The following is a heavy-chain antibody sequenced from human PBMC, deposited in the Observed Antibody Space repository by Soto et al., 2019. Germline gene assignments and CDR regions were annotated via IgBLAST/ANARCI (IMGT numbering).Heavy chain of an antibody. Sequence: GGSLRLSCAASGFRFDDYNIHWVRQAPGKGLEWVSLITWNGGNTYYADSVKGRFTISRDGTAESVSLQMTSLKREDTGLYYCARETLSFGSALDVWGQGTMVTVSS. D-gene: IGHD3-3*01. J-gene: IGHJ6*02. V-gene: IGHV3-43*01. CDR2: ITWNGGNT. CDR3: ARETLSFGSALDV. CDR1: GFRFDDYN.